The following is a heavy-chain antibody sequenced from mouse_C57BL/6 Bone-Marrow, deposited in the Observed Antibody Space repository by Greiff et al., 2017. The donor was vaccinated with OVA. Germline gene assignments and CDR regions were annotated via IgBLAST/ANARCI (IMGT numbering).Heavy chain of an antibody. D-gene: IGHD1-1*01. CDR2: IYPRSGNT. CDR1: GYTFTSYG. V-gene: IGHV1-81*01. CDR3: ARDYGSSYAFDY. Sequence: QVQLQHSGAELARPGASVKLSCKASGYTFTSYGISWVKQRTGQGLEWIGEIYPRSGNTYYNEKFKGKATLTADKSSSTAYMELRSLTSEDSAVYFCARDYGSSYAFDYWGQGTTLTVSS. J-gene: IGHJ2*01.